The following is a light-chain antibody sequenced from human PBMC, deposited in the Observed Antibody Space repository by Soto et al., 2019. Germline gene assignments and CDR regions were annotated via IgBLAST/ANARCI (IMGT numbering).Light chain of an antibody. Sequence: IFMTQSPVTLSVSPGEGAALSCRASQSVASNLAWYQQSPGQAPRLLIYAASTRVTGIPARFSGSGSGTEFTLTISGLQPEDFAIYYCQQYDTWPLYTFGQGTKVDIK. J-gene: IGKJ2*01. V-gene: IGKV3-15*01. CDR3: QQYDTWPLYT. CDR1: QSVASN. CDR2: AAS.